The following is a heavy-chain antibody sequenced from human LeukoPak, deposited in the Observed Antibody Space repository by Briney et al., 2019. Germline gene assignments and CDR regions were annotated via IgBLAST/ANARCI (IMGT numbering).Heavy chain of an antibody. CDR2: IWSDGSNK. CDR3: AKVPGATTFYYFDY. Sequence: PGGSLRLSCAASGFTLSVYGMHWVRQAPGKGLEWVAVIWSDGSNKYYADSVKGRFTISRDNSKNTLYLQMNSLRAEDTAVYYCAKVPGATTFYYFDYWGQGTLVTVSS. V-gene: IGHV3-33*06. J-gene: IGHJ4*02. D-gene: IGHD1-26*01. CDR1: GFTLSVYG.